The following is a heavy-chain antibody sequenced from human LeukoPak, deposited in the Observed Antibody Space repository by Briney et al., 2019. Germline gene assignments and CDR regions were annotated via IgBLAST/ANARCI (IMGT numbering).Heavy chain of an antibody. Sequence: PSETLSLTCTFSGGSISSSSYYWGWIRQPPGKGLEWIGSIYYSGSTYYNPSLKSRVTISVDTSKNQFSLKLSSVTAADTAVYYCARLLASISMVRGVIEIYYYYGMDVWGQGTTVTVSS. CDR2: IYYSGST. D-gene: IGHD3-10*01. J-gene: IGHJ6*02. CDR3: ARLLASISMVRGVIEIYYYYGMDV. CDR1: GGSISSSSYY. V-gene: IGHV4-39*01.